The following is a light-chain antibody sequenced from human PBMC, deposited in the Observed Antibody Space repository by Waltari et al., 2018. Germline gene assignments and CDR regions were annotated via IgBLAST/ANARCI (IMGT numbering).Light chain of an antibody. V-gene: IGKV3-20*01. J-gene: IGKJ2*01. CDR2: GAS. Sequence: EIVLTQSPGTLSLSPGARATLSCRASQSVSSSYLAWYQQKPGQAPSLLIYGASSRTTGIPDRFSGRGSGTDFTLTISRLGPEDFAVYYCQQYGNSPLMYTFGQGTKLEIK. CDR3: QQYGNSPLMYT. CDR1: QSVSSSY.